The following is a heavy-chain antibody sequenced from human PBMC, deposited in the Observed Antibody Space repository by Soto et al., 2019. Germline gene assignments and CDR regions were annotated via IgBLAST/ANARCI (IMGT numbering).Heavy chain of an antibody. V-gene: IGHV1-18*04. CDR2: ISAYNGNT. J-gene: IGHJ4*02. D-gene: IGHD3-22*01. CDR1: GYTFTSYG. CDR3: ARVRKWLSYDDYSSGEADFSYCDY. Sequence: GASEKLYCTSSGYTFTSYGISWLRQAPGQGLEWMGWISAYNGNTNYAQKLQGRVTMTTDTSTSTAYMELRSLRSDDAAVYYCARVRKWLSYDDYSSGEADFSYCDYWGKGSPITVSS.